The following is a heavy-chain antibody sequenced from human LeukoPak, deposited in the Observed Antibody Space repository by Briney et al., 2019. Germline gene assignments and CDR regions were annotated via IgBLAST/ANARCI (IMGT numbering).Heavy chain of an antibody. CDR3: ARKYGDYNAELAFDI. J-gene: IGHJ3*02. D-gene: IGHD4-17*01. Sequence: ASVKVSCKAPGYTFIGYYMYWVRQAPGQGPEWMGWINPNSGGTNYAQKFQGRVTMTRDTSISTAYMELSRLRSDDTAVYYCARKYGDYNAELAFDIWGQGTMVTVSS. CDR2: INPNSGGT. CDR1: GYTFIGYY. V-gene: IGHV1-2*02.